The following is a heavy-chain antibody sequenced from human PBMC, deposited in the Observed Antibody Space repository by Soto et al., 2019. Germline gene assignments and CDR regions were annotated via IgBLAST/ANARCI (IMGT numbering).Heavy chain of an antibody. CDR1: GGTFSSYT. D-gene: IGHD2-2*01. J-gene: IGHJ6*03. CDR2: IIPILGIA. CDR3: ARSPAAPHRNYYYYYYMDV. V-gene: IGHV1-69*02. Sequence: QVQLVQSGAEVKKPGSSVKVSCKASGGTFSSYTISWVRQAPGQGLEWMGRIIPILGIANYAQKFQGRVRITVDKSTSTAYMELSSLRSEDTAVYYCARSPAAPHRNYYYYYYMDVWGKGTTVTVSS.